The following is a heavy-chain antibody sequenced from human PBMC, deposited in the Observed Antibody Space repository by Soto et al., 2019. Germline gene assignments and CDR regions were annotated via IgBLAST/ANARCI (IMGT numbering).Heavy chain of an antibody. D-gene: IGHD6-19*01. CDR2: IDPGDSVT. J-gene: IGHJ3*02. V-gene: IGHV5-10-1*01. CDR3: ASGGDASGHHAFDI. CDR1: VSSFTHIG. Sequence: GATLKISCKGSVSSFTHIGIHGWCEIPWKGLVWMGRIDPGDSVTTDIPSLQGHVTMSADKSINTAYLQWSSLKASDSAMYYCASGGDASGHHAFDIWGLGTMVTVSS.